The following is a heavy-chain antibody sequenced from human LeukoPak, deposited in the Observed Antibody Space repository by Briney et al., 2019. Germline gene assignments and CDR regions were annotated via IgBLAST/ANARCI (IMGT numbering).Heavy chain of an antibody. CDR2: IYASGST. CDR1: GGSTSNYY. CDR3: ARATREAEEAYYFDY. Sequence: MPSETLSLTCTVSGGSTSNYYWSWVRQPAGKGLEWIGRIYASGSTNYHPSLQSRVTMSIDTSKNQFSLKLNSVTAADTAVYYCARATREAEEAYYFDYWGQGTLVTVSS. J-gene: IGHJ4*02. D-gene: IGHD5-12*01. V-gene: IGHV4-4*07.